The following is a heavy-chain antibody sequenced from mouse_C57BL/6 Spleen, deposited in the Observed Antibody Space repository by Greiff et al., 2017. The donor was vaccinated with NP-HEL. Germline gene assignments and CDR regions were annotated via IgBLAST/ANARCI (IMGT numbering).Heavy chain of an antibody. CDR1: GYSFTGYY. Sequence: VQLQQSGPELVKPGASVKISCKASGYSFTGYYMNWVKQSPEKSLEWIGDINPSTGDTTYNQKFKAKATLTVDKSSSTAYMQLKSLTSEDSAVYYCARPLTIVAKRWYFDVWGTGTTVTVSS. J-gene: IGHJ1*03. CDR3: ARPLTIVAKRWYFDV. V-gene: IGHV1-42*01. CDR2: INPSTGDT. D-gene: IGHD2-5*01.